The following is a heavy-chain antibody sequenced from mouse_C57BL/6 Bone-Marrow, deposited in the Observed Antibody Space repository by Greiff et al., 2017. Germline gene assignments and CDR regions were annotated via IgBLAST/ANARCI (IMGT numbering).Heavy chain of an antibody. CDR2: ISNLAYSI. CDR1: GFTFSDYG. V-gene: IGHV5-15*01. J-gene: IGHJ4*01. Sequence: EVQLVESGGGLVQPGGSLKLSCAASGFTFSDYGMAWVRQAPRKGPEWVAFISNLAYSIYYADTVTGRFTISRANAKNTLYLEMSSLRSEDTAMYYCARRGLRRGYAMDYWGQGTSVTVSS. CDR3: ARRGLRRGYAMDY. D-gene: IGHD2-4*01.